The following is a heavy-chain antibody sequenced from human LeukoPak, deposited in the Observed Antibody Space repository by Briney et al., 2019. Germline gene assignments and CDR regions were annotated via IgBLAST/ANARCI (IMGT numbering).Heavy chain of an antibody. CDR3: ARVGLTVTPDY. Sequence: ASVKVSCKASGYTFTGYYMHWVRQAPGQGLEWMGIINPSGGSTSYAQKFQGRVTMTRDTSTSTVYMELSSLRSEDTAVYYCARVGLTVTPDYWGQGTLVTVSS. V-gene: IGHV1-46*01. CDR1: GYTFTGYY. D-gene: IGHD4-11*01. CDR2: INPSGGST. J-gene: IGHJ4*02.